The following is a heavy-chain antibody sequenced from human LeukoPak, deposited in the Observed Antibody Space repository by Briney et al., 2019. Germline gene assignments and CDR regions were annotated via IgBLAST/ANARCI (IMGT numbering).Heavy chain of an antibody. CDR2: LVSGGAP. V-gene: IGHV3-23*01. J-gene: IGHJ4*02. D-gene: IGHD2-8*01. CDR1: GFTFSSYW. CDR3: ARQLGSCTRGTCYFDS. Sequence: PGGSLRLSCAASGFTFSSYWMSWVRQAPGKGLEWVSALVSGGAPYYADSVKGRFTMSRDNSKNSLYLQMNSLRAEDTAVYYCARQLGSCTRGTCYFDSWGQGTLVTVSS.